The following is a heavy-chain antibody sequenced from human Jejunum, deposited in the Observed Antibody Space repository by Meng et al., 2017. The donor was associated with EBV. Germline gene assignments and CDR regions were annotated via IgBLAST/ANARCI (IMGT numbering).Heavy chain of an antibody. Sequence: QLQWQESGQGLVTPSQTLSLTCTVSGGSVNSGNVYWSWIRQPPGKGLEWIGYIYYSGSTNYIPSLKSRVTISLDTSKYQFSLKLSSVTAADTAVYYCAGLRYSGYDRAFDYWGQGALVTVSS. CDR2: IYYSGST. J-gene: IGHJ4*02. CDR1: GGSVNSGNVY. D-gene: IGHD5-12*01. V-gene: IGHV4-61*01. CDR3: AGLRYSGYDRAFDY.